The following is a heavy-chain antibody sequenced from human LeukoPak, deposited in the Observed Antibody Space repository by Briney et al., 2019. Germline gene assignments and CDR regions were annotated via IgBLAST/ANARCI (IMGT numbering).Heavy chain of an antibody. CDR3: AKDKNDILTGYYSYFDY. CDR1: GFTFDDYA. J-gene: IGHJ4*02. D-gene: IGHD3-9*01. CDR2: ISWNSGSI. V-gene: IGHV3-9*01. Sequence: PGRSLRLSCAASGFTFDDYAMHWVRQAPGKGLEWVSGISWNSGSIGYADSVKGRFTISRDNAKNSLYLQMNSLRAEDTALYYCAKDKNDILTGYYSYFDYWGQGTLVTVSS.